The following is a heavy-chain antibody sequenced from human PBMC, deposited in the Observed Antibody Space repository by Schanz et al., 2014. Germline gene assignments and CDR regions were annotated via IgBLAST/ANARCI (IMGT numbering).Heavy chain of an antibody. J-gene: IGHJ3*02. CDR3: AKDPHRDYGGKPQAFDI. CDR2: LSYDGNRE. CDR1: GFTVSNYG. Sequence: QVQLVESGGGVVQPGRSLRLSCAASGFTVSNYGMHWVRQAPGKGLEWVTALSYDGNREYYADSVKGRFTISRDNSKNTLYLQMNSLRAEDTALYYCAKDPHRDYGGKPQAFDIWGQGTMVTVSS. V-gene: IGHV3-30*18. D-gene: IGHD4-17*01.